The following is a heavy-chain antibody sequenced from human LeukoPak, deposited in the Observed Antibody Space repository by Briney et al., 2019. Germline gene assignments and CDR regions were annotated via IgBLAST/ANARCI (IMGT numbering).Heavy chain of an antibody. CDR3: ARATPYYYYMDV. CDR1: GFTFDDYG. V-gene: IGHV3-20*04. D-gene: IGHD2-15*01. CDR2: INWNGGST. J-gene: IGHJ6*03. Sequence: PGGSLRLSCAASGFTFDDYGMSWVRQAPGKGLEWVSGINWNGGSTVYADSVKGRFTISRDNAKNSLYLQMNSLRAEDTALYYCARATPYYYYMDVWGKGTTVAVSS.